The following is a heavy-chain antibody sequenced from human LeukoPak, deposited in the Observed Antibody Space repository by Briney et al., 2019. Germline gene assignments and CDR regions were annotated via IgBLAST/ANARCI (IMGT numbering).Heavy chain of an antibody. D-gene: IGHD3-3*01. V-gene: IGHV4-34*01. Sequence: SETLSLTCAVYGGSFSGYYWSWIRQPPGKGLEWIGEINHSGSTNYNPSLKSRVTISVDTSENQFSLKLSSVTAADTAVYYCARVAIFGVVIMVRWFDPWGQGTLVTVSS. CDR1: GGSFSGYY. CDR2: INHSGST. J-gene: IGHJ5*02. CDR3: ARVAIFGVVIMVRWFDP.